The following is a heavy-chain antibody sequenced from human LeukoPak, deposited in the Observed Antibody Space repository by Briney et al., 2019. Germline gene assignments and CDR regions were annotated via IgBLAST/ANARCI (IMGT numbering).Heavy chain of an antibody. Sequence: GGSLRLSCAASGFTFSSYAMSWVRQAPGKGLEWVSVIYSGGSTYYAGSVKGRFTISRDNSKNTLYLQMNSLRAEDTAVYYCARDPQMNYFDYWGQGTLVTVSS. CDR1: GFTFSSYA. CDR2: IYSGGST. V-gene: IGHV3-66*01. CDR3: ARDPQMNYFDY. J-gene: IGHJ4*02. D-gene: IGHD5-24*01.